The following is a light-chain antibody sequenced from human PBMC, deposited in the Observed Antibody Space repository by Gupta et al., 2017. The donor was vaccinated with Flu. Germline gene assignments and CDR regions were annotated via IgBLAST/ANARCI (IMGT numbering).Light chain of an antibody. CDR1: GSALGSNY. J-gene: IGLJ1*01. CDR3: HSADDSRTRYV. CDR2: RDS. V-gene: IGLV1-47*01. Sequence: RETTTSTGTGSALGSNYVSWYQPTPAQSPILLIYRDSRRRSAVPERFSGSNSGTTATFTIIGLQADDEADYYCHSADDSRTRYVFGTGTKVTVL.